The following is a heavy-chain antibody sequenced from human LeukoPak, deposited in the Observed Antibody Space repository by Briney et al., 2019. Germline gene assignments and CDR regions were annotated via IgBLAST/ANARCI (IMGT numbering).Heavy chain of an antibody. D-gene: IGHD6-13*01. CDR1: GFTFSSYA. J-gene: IGHJ6*02. CDR2: ISYDGSNK. CDR3: ARGVTYSSSWSYYYYGMDV. Sequence: PGGSLRLSCAASGFTFSSYAMHWVRQAPGKGLEWVAVISYDGSNKYYADSVKGRFTISRDNSKNTLYLQMNSLRAEETAVYYCARGVTYSSSWSYYYYGMDVWGQGTTVTVSS. V-gene: IGHV3-30-3*01.